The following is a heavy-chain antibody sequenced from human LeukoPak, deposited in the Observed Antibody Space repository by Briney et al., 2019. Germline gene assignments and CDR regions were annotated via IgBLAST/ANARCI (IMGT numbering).Heavy chain of an antibody. Sequence: GASVKVSCKASGYTFTGYYMHWVRQAPGQGLEWMGRINPNSGGTNYAQKFQGRVTMTRDTSISAAYMELSRLRSDDTAVYYCARVSLTGYYLSWGQGTLVTVSS. CDR2: INPNSGGT. D-gene: IGHD3-9*01. J-gene: IGHJ5*02. CDR1: GYTFTGYY. V-gene: IGHV1-2*06. CDR3: ARVSLTGYYLS.